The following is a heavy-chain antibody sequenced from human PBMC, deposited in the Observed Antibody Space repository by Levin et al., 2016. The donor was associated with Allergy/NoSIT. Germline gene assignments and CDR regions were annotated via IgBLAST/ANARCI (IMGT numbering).Heavy chain of an antibody. CDR1: GFTVSSNF. Sequence: GESLKISCAASGFTVSSNFMSWVRQAPGKGLEWVSVIYSGGSTYYADSVKGRFTISRDSSKNTLYLQMNSLRAEDTAVYYCARGHGPVTTFWRGGRDTGWFDPWGQGTLVTVSS. V-gene: IGHV3-53*01. CDR2: IYSGGST. J-gene: IGHJ5*02. D-gene: IGHD4-17*01. CDR3: ARGHGPVTTFWRGGRDTGWFDP.